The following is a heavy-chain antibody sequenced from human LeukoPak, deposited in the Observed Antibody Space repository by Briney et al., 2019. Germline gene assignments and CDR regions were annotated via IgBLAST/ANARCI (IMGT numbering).Heavy chain of an antibody. CDR1: LGSINNYY. Sequence: SETLSLTCAVSLGSINNYYWSWIPQPAGKGLEWIGRIYSSGSTNYNPSLKSRVTMSVDTSMNQFSLKLSSVTAADTAVYYCARDKEYCGGDCSYWYFDLWGRGTAVTVSS. D-gene: IGHD2-21*02. CDR2: IYSSGST. V-gene: IGHV4-4*07. CDR3: ARDKEYCGGDCSYWYFDL. J-gene: IGHJ2*01.